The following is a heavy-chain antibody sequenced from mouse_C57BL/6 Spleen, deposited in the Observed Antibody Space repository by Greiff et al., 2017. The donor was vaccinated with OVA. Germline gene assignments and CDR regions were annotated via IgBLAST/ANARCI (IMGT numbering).Heavy chain of an antibody. CDR2: IAPEDGDT. Sequence: EVQLQQSGAELVRPGASVKLSCTASGFNIQDYYMHWVKQRPEQGLEWIGRIAPEDGDTEYAPKFQGKATLTADTSSNTAYLQLSSLTSEDTAVYYCTTGITTVYFDYWGQGTTLTVSS. J-gene: IGHJ2*01. CDR3: TTGITTVYFDY. V-gene: IGHV14-1*01. D-gene: IGHD1-1*01. CDR1: GFNIQDYY.